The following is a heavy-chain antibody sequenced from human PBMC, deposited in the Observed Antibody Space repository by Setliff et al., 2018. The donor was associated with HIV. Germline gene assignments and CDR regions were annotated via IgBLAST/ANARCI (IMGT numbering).Heavy chain of an antibody. D-gene: IGHD3-22*01. CDR3: ARGGYFDSSSAGALDV. CDR1: GDSISSDK. Sequence: LSLTCAVSGDSISSDKWWSWVRQAPGKGLEWVALIAYDGGDEYFADSVKGRFAISRDYSRNTLHLQMNGLRPEDTAVYYCARGGYFDSSSAGALDVWGQGTLVTVSS. V-gene: IGHV3-30*09. CDR2: IAYDGGDE. J-gene: IGHJ3*01.